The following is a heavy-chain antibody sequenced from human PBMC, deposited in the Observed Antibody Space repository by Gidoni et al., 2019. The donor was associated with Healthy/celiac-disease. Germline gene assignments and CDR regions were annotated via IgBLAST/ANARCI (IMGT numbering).Heavy chain of an antibody. CDR1: GFTFSSYA. D-gene: IGHD1-26*01. CDR2: ISYDGSNK. Sequence: QVQLVESGGGVVQPGRSLRLSGAASGFTFSSYAMHWVRQAPGKGLEWVAVISYDGSNKYYADSVKGRFTISRDNSKNTLYLQMNSLSAEDTAVYYCASDGAIDYWGQGTLVTVSS. V-gene: IGHV3-30-3*01. CDR3: ASDGAIDY. J-gene: IGHJ4*02.